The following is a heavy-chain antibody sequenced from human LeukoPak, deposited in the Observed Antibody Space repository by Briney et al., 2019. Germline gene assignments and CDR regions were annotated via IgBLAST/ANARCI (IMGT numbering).Heavy chain of an antibody. D-gene: IGHD6-13*01. J-gene: IGHJ4*02. Sequence: GGSLRLSCAASGFSVSSHYMSWVRQAPGKGLEWVSIIESGGTTYYADSVKGRFTISRDTSENTLYLQMNSLRVEDTAVYYCARDPHLSSWSDYWGQGTLVTVSS. CDR2: IESGGTT. CDR1: GFSVSSHY. CDR3: ARDPHLSSWSDY. V-gene: IGHV3-66*01.